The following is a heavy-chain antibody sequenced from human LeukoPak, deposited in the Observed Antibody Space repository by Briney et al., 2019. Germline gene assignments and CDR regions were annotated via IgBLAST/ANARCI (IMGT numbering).Heavy chain of an antibody. Sequence: ASVKVSFKASGYTFTSYGISWVRQAPGQGLEWMGWISAYNGNTNYAQKLQGRVTMTTDTSTSTAYMELRSLRSDDTAVYYCAREDPIAVAGKIDYWGQGTLVTVSS. V-gene: IGHV1-18*01. CDR3: AREDPIAVAGKIDY. CDR2: ISAYNGNT. D-gene: IGHD6-19*01. CDR1: GYTFTSYG. J-gene: IGHJ4*02.